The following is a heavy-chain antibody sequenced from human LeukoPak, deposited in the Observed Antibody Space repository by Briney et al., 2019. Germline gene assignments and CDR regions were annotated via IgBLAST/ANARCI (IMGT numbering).Heavy chain of an antibody. CDR1: GFTFSNYW. CDR3: ARFDWEYITMTLDV. J-gene: IGHJ6*04. CDR2: INSDGSST. D-gene: IGHD3-22*01. Sequence: PGGSLRLSCAASGFTFSNYWMHWVRQAPGKGLVWVSRINSDGSSTSYADSVKGRFTISRDNAKNTLCLQMNSLRAEDTAVYYCARFDWEYITMTLDVWGKGTTVTVSS. V-gene: IGHV3-74*01.